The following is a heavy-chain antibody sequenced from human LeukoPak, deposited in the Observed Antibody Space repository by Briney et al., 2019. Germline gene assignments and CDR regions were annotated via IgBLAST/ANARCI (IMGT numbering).Heavy chain of an antibody. CDR2: IYHSGST. CDR1: GGSFSGYY. CDR3: AATGYSYGTLDY. D-gene: IGHD5-18*01. Sequence: SETLSLTCAVYGGSFSGYYWSWIRQPPGKGLEWIGEIYHSGSTNYNPSLKSRVTISVDKSKNQFSLKLSSVTAADTAVYYCAATGYSYGTLDYWGQGTLVTVSS. V-gene: IGHV4-34*01. J-gene: IGHJ4*02.